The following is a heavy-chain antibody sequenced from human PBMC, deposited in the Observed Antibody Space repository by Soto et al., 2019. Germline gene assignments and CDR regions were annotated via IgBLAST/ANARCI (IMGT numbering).Heavy chain of an antibody. J-gene: IGHJ4*02. CDR1: GGTFSSYA. D-gene: IGHD2-15*01. CDR3: ARVGGGNDYFEY. V-gene: IGHV1-69*01. CDR2: IIPIFGTA. Sequence: QVQLVQSGAGVKKPGSSVKVSCRASGGTFSSYAISWVRQAPEQGLEWMGGIIPIFGTANYAQKFEGRVTLNADESTSTAYMELSSLRTEVTDVYDCARVGGGNDYFEYWGQGTLVTVSS.